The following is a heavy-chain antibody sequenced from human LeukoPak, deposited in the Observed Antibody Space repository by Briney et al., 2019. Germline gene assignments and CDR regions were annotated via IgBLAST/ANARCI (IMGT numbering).Heavy chain of an antibody. Sequence: SVKVSCKASGGSFSSNIIGWVRQAPGQGLEWMGGIVPIFGKTKYAQKFQGRVTITTDESSSTAYMELSSLRSDDTAIYYCARGWGIPAPISWFDPWGQGTLVTVSS. V-gene: IGHV1-69*05. CDR1: GGSFSSNI. CDR2: IVPIFGKT. D-gene: IGHD2-2*01. J-gene: IGHJ5*02. CDR3: ARGWGIPAPISWFDP.